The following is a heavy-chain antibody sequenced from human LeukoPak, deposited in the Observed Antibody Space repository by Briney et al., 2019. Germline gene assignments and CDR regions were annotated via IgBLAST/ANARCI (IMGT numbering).Heavy chain of an antibody. D-gene: IGHD6-25*01. CDR3: ARVGSAAATADY. CDR1: GYTFTTYY. J-gene: IGHJ4*02. V-gene: IGHV1-46*01. Sequence: GASVKVSCKASGYTFTTYYMHWMRQAPGQGPEWMGMINPRGGSTDYSQKFQGRITMTSDTSTSTVYMELSSLRSDDTAVYFCARVGSAAATADYWGQGTLVTVSS. CDR2: INPRGGST.